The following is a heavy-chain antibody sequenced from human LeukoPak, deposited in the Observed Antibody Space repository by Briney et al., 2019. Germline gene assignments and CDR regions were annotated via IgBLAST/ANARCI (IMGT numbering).Heavy chain of an antibody. D-gene: IGHD2-15*01. J-gene: IGHJ5*02. CDR3: ARVVVVAATYNWFDP. CDR2: IIPTFGTA. Sequence: SVKVSCKASGGTFSSYAISWVRQAPGQGLEWMGGIIPTFGTANYAQKFQGRVTITTDESTSTAYMELSSLRSEDTAVYYCARVVVVAATYNWFDPWGQGTLVTVSS. V-gene: IGHV1-69*05. CDR1: GGTFSSYA.